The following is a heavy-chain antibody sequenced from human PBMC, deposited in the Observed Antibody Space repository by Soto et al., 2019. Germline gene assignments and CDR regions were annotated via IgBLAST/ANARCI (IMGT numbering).Heavy chain of an antibody. D-gene: IGHD5-12*01. CDR1: GFTFSSYG. CDR2: ISYDGSNK. Sequence: GGSLRLSCAASGFTFSSYGMHWVRQAPGKGLEWVAVISYDGSNKYYADSVKGRFTISRDNSKNTLYLQMNSLRAEDTAVYYCAKDLLESKLRPTHYYYYGMDVWGQGTTVTV. V-gene: IGHV3-30*18. CDR3: AKDLLESKLRPTHYYYYGMDV. J-gene: IGHJ6*02.